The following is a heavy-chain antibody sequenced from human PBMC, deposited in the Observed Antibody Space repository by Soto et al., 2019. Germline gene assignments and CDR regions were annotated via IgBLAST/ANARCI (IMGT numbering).Heavy chain of an antibody. Sequence: GGSLRLSCAASGFTFSSYAMSWVRQAPGKGLEWVSAISGSGGSTYYADSVKGRFTISRDNSKNTPYLQMNSLRAEDTAVYYCAKEDYAGIAVAGKMDYYYYGMDVWGQGTTVTVSS. CDR1: GFTFSSYA. CDR2: ISGSGGST. D-gene: IGHD6-19*01. V-gene: IGHV3-23*01. CDR3: AKEDYAGIAVAGKMDYYYYGMDV. J-gene: IGHJ6*02.